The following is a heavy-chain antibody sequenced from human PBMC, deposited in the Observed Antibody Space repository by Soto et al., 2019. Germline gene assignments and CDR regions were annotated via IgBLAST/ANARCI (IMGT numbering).Heavy chain of an antibody. J-gene: IGHJ5*02. V-gene: IGHV3-23*01. CDR3: AKVKTGFQFLEWLPTPPFDP. Sequence: PGGSLRLSCAASGFTFSNYVMSWVRQAPGKGLEWVSAISGSGGSTYYADSVKGRFTISRDNSKNTLYLQMNSQRAEDMAVYYCAKVKTGFQFLEWLPTPPFDPWGQGTLVTVSS. CDR1: GFTFSNYV. CDR2: ISGSGGST. D-gene: IGHD3-3*01.